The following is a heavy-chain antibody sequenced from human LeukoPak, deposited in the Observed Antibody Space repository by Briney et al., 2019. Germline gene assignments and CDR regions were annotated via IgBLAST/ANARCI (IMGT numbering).Heavy chain of an antibody. Sequence: GGSLRLSCAASGFTVSSNYMSWVRQAPGKGLEWVSAISGGGGSTYYADSVKGRFTISRDDSKNTLYLQMNSLRAEDTAVYYCAKPPGGDGIWGQGTLVTVSS. D-gene: IGHD2-21*02. CDR2: ISGGGGST. CDR3: AKPPGGDGI. V-gene: IGHV3-23*01. J-gene: IGHJ4*02. CDR1: GFTVSSNY.